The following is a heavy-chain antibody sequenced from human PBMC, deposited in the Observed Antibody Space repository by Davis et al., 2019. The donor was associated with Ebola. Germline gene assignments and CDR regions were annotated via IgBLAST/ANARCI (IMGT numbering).Heavy chain of an antibody. Sequence: ASVKVSCKASGYTFTSYGISWVRQAPGQGLEWMGWINAGNGNTKYSQKFQGRVTITRDTSASTAYMELSSLRSEDTAVYYCARVGYYDSSGYLFPSTEYFQHWGQGTLVTVSS. CDR1: GYTFTSYG. CDR2: INAGNGNT. J-gene: IGHJ1*01. D-gene: IGHD3-22*01. V-gene: IGHV1-18*04. CDR3: ARVGYYDSSGYLFPSTEYFQH.